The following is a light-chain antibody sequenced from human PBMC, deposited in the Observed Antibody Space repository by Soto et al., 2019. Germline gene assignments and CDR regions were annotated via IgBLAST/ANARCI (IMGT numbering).Light chain of an antibody. J-gene: IGLJ1*01. CDR2: EVS. V-gene: IGLV2-14*01. CDR3: SSYTSSTTLYV. Sequence: QSALTQPASVSGSPGQPITISCTGTSSDVGGYNYVSWYQQHPGKVPKLMIYEVSNRPSGVSNRFSGSKSGNTASLTISGLQAEDEADYYCSSYTSSTTLYVFRTGTKVTVL. CDR1: SSDVGGYNY.